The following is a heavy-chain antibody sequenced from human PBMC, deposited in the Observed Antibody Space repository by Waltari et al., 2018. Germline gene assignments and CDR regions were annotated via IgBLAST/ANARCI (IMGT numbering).Heavy chain of an antibody. V-gene: IGHV3-23*01. J-gene: IGHJ4*02. CDR1: GFTFISYA. CDR2: ISGPGLPT. D-gene: IGHD2-2*01. Sequence: EVQLLESGGGLVQPGESLRLPCAASGFTFISYAMSWVRQGTGQGLAWVSVISGPGLPTYYADSVKGRFSISRDNSRSTLYLQINSLRGDDTAVYYCAKVGGVAAAEFQFDFWGRGTLVTVSS. CDR3: AKVGGVAAAEFQFDF.